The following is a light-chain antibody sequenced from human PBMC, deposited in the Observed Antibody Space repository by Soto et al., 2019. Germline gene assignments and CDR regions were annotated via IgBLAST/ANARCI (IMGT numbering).Light chain of an antibody. CDR3: QQSYNTPFI. CDR1: QSIRSY. CDR2: AAS. Sequence: DLQMTQSPSSLSASAGDKVTITCLASQSIRSYLNWYQQKPGRAPKLLISAASSLQSGVPSRFSGSGSGTDFTLTINSLQPEDFATYDCQQSYNTPFIFGPGTKVDL. V-gene: IGKV1-39*01. J-gene: IGKJ3*01.